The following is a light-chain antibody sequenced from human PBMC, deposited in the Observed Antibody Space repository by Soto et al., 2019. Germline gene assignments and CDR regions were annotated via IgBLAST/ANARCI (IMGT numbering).Light chain of an antibody. J-gene: IGKJ4*01. Sequence: EIVLTQSPATLSLSPGERATLSCRASQSVSSYLTWYQQKPGQAPRLLIYDASNRATGIPARFSGSGSGTDLTLTISSLEPEDFAVYYCQQRSSWPRALTFGGGTKVEIK. V-gene: IGKV3-11*01. CDR1: QSVSSY. CDR2: DAS. CDR3: QQRSSWPRALT.